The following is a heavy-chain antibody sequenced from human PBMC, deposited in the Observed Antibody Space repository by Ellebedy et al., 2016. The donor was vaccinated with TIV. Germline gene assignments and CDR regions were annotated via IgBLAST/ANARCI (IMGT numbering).Heavy chain of an antibody. CDR3: ARDDYYDSSGCIDY. CDR1: GFTFSSYA. J-gene: IGHJ4*02. D-gene: IGHD3-22*01. V-gene: IGHV3-30*04. Sequence: GGSLRLSXAASGFTFSSYAMHWVRQAPGKGLEWVAVISYDGSNKYYADSVKGRFTISRDNSKNTLYLQMNSLRAEDTAVYYCARDDYYDSSGCIDYWGQGTLVTVSS. CDR2: ISYDGSNK.